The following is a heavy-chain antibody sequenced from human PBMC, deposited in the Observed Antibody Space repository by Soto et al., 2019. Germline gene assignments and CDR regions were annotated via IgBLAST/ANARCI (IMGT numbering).Heavy chain of an antibody. CDR2: IYYSGST. CDR3: AKDRGSSLYHWFDP. Sequence: PSETLSLTCTVSGGSISSGGYYWGWVRQPPGKGLEWVGTIYYSGSTYYNPSRKSRVTISIHTSENQFSLKLTSVRADDTAVYYCAKDRGSSLYHWFDPWGQGTLVTVSS. D-gene: IGHD6-13*01. V-gene: IGHV4-39*07. CDR1: GGSISSGGYY. J-gene: IGHJ5*02.